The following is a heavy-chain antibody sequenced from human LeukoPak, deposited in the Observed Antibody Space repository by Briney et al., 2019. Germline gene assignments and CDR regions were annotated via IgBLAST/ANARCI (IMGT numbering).Heavy chain of an antibody. CDR1: GGSISSGGYY. V-gene: IGHV4-31*03. J-gene: IGHJ6*02. Sequence: PSETLSLTCTVSGGSISSGGYYWSWIRQHPGKGLEWIGYIYYSGSTYYNPSLKSRVTISVDTSKNQFSLKLSSVTAADTAVYYCAGSTGQYYYYGMDVWGQGTTVTVSS. CDR3: AGSTGQYYYYGMDV. CDR2: IYYSGST. D-gene: IGHD2-2*01.